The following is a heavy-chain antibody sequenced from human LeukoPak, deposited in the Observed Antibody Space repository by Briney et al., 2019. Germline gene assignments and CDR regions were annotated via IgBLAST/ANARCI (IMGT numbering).Heavy chain of an antibody. CDR3: VRAQRMTTAAPYEFDY. Sequence: GGSLRLSCVASGFTLRSYVMNWVRQTPGKGLEWVSSISGSGDSTFYADSVKGRFSISRDNAKNSLYLQMNSLRAEDTAVYYCVRAQRMTTAAPYEFDYWGQGTLVTVSS. D-gene: IGHD4-11*01. V-gene: IGHV3-23*01. CDR2: ISGSGDST. J-gene: IGHJ4*02. CDR1: GFTLRSYV.